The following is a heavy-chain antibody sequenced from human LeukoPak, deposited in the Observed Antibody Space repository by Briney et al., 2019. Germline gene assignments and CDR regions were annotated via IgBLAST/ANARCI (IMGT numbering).Heavy chain of an antibody. Sequence: APVKVSCKASGYTFITYYIHWVRQAPGQGLEWMGIISPSGGSTTYAQRFQGRVTMTGDTSTSTVYMELSSLRSEDTAVYCCARSRLLLDYWGQGTLVTVSS. J-gene: IGHJ4*02. CDR2: ISPSGGST. D-gene: IGHD2-21*02. CDR3: ARSRLLLDY. V-gene: IGHV1-46*01. CDR1: GYTFITYY.